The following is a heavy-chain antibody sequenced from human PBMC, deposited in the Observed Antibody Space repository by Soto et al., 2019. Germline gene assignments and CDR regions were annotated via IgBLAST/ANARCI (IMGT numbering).Heavy chain of an antibody. V-gene: IGHV4-61*01. CDR1: GDSVTSGSHY. CDR3: AGVPVEMSTICYYDSYFVDF. CDR2: IFYSENT. D-gene: IGHD1-1*01. J-gene: IGHJ6*02. Sequence: SETLALTCTVSGDSVTSGSHYWSWIRHPPGKGMEYIGYIFYSENTSYHPSIKIRVTISVDTSNNQFSLKLSSVIAADTALYDCAGVPVEMSTICYYDSYFVDFGGQGTTVT.